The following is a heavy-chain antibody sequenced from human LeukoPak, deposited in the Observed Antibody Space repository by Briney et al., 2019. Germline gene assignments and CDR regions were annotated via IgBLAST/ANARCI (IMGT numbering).Heavy chain of an antibody. CDR1: GFTFSTYA. V-gene: IGHV3-23*01. D-gene: IGHD3-16*01. CDR2: ISGRGDTT. Sequence: GGSLRLSCAASGFTFSTYALAWVRQAPGRGLDGVSAISGRGDTTYYADSVKGRFTISRDNSKSTVFLQMNSLRTEDTAVYYCAKDRVSPGFNLFDPWGQGTLVTVSS. CDR3: AKDRVSPGFNLFDP. J-gene: IGHJ5*02.